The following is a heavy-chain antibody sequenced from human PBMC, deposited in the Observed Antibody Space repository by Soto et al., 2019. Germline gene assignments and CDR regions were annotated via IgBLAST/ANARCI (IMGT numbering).Heavy chain of an antibody. CDR1: GFSLSTSGVG. Sequence: QITLKESGPTLVKPTQTLTLTCTFSGFSLSTSGVGVGWIRQPPGKALEWLALIYWDDDKRYSPSLKSRLTIPKDTSPNQVVLHKDNIEPCDKANYYRSKQGGVVKGGTFDIWGHGTMVTVSS. D-gene: IGHD2-15*01. V-gene: IGHV2-5*02. J-gene: IGHJ3*02. CDR3: SKQGGVVKGGTFDI. CDR2: IYWDDDK.